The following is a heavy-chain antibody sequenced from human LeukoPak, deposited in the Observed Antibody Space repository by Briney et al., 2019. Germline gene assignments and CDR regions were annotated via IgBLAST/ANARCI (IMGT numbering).Heavy chain of an antibody. CDR2: INPNSGGT. CDR1: GYTFTGYY. CDR3: ARDLSESYSSGWDPNKNKNYYYYYMDV. J-gene: IGHJ6*03. D-gene: IGHD6-19*01. V-gene: IGHV1-2*02. Sequence: ASVKVSCKASGYTFTGYYMHWVRQAPGQGLEWMGWINPNSGGTNYAQKFQGRVSMTRDTSISTAYMELSRLRSDDTAVYYCARDLSESYSSGWDPNKNKNYYYYYMDVWGKGTTVTVSS.